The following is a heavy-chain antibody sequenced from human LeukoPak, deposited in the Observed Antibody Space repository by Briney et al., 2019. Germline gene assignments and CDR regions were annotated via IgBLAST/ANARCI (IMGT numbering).Heavy chain of an antibody. CDR3: ARGRTRVAIFGVVRWFDP. CDR2: INHSGST. D-gene: IGHD3-3*01. V-gene: IGHV4-34*01. J-gene: IGHJ5*02. CDR1: GGSISNYY. Sequence: SETLSLTCTVSGGSISNYYWSWIRQPPGKGLEWIGEINHSGSTNYNPSLKSRVTISVDTSKNQFSLKLSSVTAADTAVYYCARGRTRVAIFGVVRWFDPWGQGTLVTVSS.